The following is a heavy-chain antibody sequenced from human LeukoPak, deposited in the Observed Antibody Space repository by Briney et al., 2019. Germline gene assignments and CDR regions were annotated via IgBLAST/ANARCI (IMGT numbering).Heavy chain of an antibody. CDR3: AKRSTGYYFDS. Sequence: GGSLRLSCAGSGFTFTNSILGWVRQAPGKGLEWLSTFSGNDGYTYYADSVKGRFTISRDNSKNTVYLQMNSLRAEDTANYYCAKRSTGYYFDSWGQGTLVTVSS. CDR2: FSGNDGYT. V-gene: IGHV3-23*01. J-gene: IGHJ4*02. D-gene: IGHD2-2*01. CDR1: GFTFTNSI.